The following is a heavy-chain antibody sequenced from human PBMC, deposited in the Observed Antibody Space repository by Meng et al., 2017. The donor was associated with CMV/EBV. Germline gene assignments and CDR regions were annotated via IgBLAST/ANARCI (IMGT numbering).Heavy chain of an antibody. CDR1: GYTFTSYV. Sequence: ASVKVSCKASGYTFTSYVINWVRQATGQGLEWMGWMNPNSGNTGYAQKFQGRVTITRNTSISTAYMKLSSLRSEDTAVYYCARVLFGSLGYWGQGTLVTVSS. V-gene: IGHV1-8*03. D-gene: IGHD3-10*02. CDR2: MNPNSGNT. J-gene: IGHJ4*02. CDR3: ARVLFGSLGY.